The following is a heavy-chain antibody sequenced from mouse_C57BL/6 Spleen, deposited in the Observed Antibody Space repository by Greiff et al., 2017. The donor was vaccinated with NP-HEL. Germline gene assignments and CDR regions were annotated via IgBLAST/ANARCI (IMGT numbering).Heavy chain of an antibody. V-gene: IGHV2-2*01. CDR3: CHGGNYPWFAY. J-gene: IGHJ3*01. CDR1: GFSLTSYG. CDR2: ICSGGST. D-gene: IGHD1-1*02. Sequence: QVQLQQSGPGLVQPSQCLSITCTVSGFSLTSYGVHWVRQSPGKGLEWLGVICSGGSTDYNVAFISRLSISKDNSKSQVFFKMNSLQADDSSIYYCCHGGNYPWFAYWGQGTLVTVSA.